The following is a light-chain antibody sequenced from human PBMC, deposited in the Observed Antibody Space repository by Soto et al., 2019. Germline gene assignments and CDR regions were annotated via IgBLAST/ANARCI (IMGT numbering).Light chain of an antibody. J-gene: IGKJ5*01. CDR3: QQYNNWPPIT. CDR2: GAS. CDR1: QSVSSN. Sequence: EIVMTQSPATLSVSPGERGTLSCRASQSVSSNYLAWYQQKPGQAPRLLIYGASTRATGIPARFSGSGSGTEFTLTISSLQSEDFAVYYCQQYNNWPPITFGQGTRLEI. V-gene: IGKV3-15*01.